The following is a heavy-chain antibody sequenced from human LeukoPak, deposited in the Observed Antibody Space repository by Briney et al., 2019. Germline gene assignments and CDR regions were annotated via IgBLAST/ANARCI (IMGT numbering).Heavy chain of an antibody. CDR2: ISSSGSTI. Sequence: GGSLRLSCAASGFTFSSYEMNWVRQAPGKGLEWVSYISSSGSTIYYADSVKGRFTISRDNAKNSLYLQMNSLRAEDTAVYYCARDGEGYYDSSGNYDYWGRGTLVTVSS. J-gene: IGHJ4*02. V-gene: IGHV3-48*03. CDR1: GFTFSSYE. CDR3: ARDGEGYYDSSGNYDY. D-gene: IGHD3-22*01.